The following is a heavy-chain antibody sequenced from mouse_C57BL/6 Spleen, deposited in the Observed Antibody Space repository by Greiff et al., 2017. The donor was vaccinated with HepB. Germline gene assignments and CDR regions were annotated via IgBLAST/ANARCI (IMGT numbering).Heavy chain of an antibody. D-gene: IGHD2-5*01. V-gene: IGHV1-82*01. CDR2: IYPGDGDT. CDR1: GYAFSSSW. J-gene: IGHJ3*01. CDR3: ARLGSNHVGFAY. Sequence: VQLQQSGPELVKPGASVKISCKASGYAFSSSWMNWVKQRPGKGLEWIGRIYPGDGDTNYNGKFKGKATLTADKSSSTAYMQLSSRTSEDSAVYFCARLGSNHVGFAYWGQGTLVTVSA.